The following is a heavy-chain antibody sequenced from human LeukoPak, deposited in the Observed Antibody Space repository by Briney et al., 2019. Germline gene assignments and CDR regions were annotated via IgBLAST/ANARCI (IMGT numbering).Heavy chain of an antibody. V-gene: IGHV4-39*07. J-gene: IGHJ5*02. CDR2: IYHSGST. Sequence: SETLSLTCTVSGGSISSSSYYWGWIRQPPGKGLEWIGSIYHSGSTNYNPSLKSRVTISVDKSKNQFSLKLSSVTAADTAVYYCARYHYYDSSGYQNWFDPWGQGTLVTVSS. CDR1: GGSISSSSYY. D-gene: IGHD3-22*01. CDR3: ARYHYYDSSGYQNWFDP.